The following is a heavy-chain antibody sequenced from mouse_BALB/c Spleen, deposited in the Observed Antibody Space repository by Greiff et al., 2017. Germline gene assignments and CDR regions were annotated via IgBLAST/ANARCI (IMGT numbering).Heavy chain of an antibody. CDR3: ARAHYYGSSPAWFAC. Sequence: EVQLQQSGPDLVKPSQSLSLTCTVTGYSITSGYSWHWIRQFPGNKLEWMGYIHYSGSTNYNPSLKSRISITRDTSKNQFFLQLNSVTTEDTATYYCARAHYYGSSPAWFACWGQGTLVTVSA. V-gene: IGHV3-1*02. D-gene: IGHD1-1*01. CDR2: IHYSGST. J-gene: IGHJ3*01. CDR1: GYSITSGYS.